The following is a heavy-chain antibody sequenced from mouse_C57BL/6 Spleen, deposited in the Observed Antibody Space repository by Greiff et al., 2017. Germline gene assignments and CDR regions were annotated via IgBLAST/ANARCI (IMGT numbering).Heavy chain of an antibody. Sequence: QVQLQQSGAELVKPGASVKISCKASGYAFSSYWRNWVKQRPGKGLEWIGQIYPGDGDTNYNGKFKGKATLTADKSSSTAYMQLSSLTSEDSAVYFCARRTGTFDYWGQGTTLTVSS. V-gene: IGHV1-80*01. D-gene: IGHD4-1*01. CDR2: IYPGDGDT. CDR3: ARRTGTFDY. CDR1: GYAFSSYW. J-gene: IGHJ2*01.